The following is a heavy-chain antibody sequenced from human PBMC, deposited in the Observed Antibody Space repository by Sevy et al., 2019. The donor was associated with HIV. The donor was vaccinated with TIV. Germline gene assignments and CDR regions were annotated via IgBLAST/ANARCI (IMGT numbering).Heavy chain of an antibody. CDR1: GFNFGTNS. Sequence: GGSLRLSCTASGFNFGTNSIHWFRQAPGKGLEWVSYISSSSSTIYYADSVKGRFTISRDNAKNSLYLQMNSLRDEDTAVYYCARDNGDIVVVPAAIFMDVWGQGTTVTVSS. CDR3: ARDNGDIVVVPAAIFMDV. V-gene: IGHV3-48*02. CDR2: ISSSSSTI. J-gene: IGHJ6*02. D-gene: IGHD2-2*01.